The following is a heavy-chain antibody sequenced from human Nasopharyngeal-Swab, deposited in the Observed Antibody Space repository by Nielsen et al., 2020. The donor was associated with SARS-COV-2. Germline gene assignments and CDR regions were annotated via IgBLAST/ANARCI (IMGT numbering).Heavy chain of an antibody. D-gene: IGHD4-23*01. CDR3: ARDGHHLVNWFDP. V-gene: IGHV7-4-1*02. J-gene: IGHJ5*02. Sequence: WVRQAPGQGLEWMGWINTKTGNPTHAQGFTGRFVFSLDTSVSTAYLQISSLNAEDTAVYYCARDGHHLVNWFDPWGQGTLVTVSS. CDR2: INTKTGNP.